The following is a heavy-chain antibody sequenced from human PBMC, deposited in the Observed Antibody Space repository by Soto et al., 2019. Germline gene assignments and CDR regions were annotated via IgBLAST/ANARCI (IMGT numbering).Heavy chain of an antibody. CDR3: ASTGGGYYDSSGYYY. V-gene: IGHV1-69*06. J-gene: IGHJ4*02. CDR2: IIPIFGTA. D-gene: IGHD3-22*01. Sequence: ASVKVCCKASGGTFSSYAISWVRQAPGQGLEWMGGIIPIFGTANYAQKFQGRVTITADKSTSTAYMELSSLRSEDTAVYYCASTGGGYYDSSGYYYWGQGTLVTVS. CDR1: GGTFSSYA.